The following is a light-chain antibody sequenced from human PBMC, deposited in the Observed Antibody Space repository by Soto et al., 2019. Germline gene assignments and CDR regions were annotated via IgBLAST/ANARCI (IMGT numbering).Light chain of an antibody. J-gene: IGKJ3*01. CDR1: QGISNY. Sequence: DIQMTQSLSSLSASVGDRVTITCRASQGISNYLAWYQQKPGKVPKLLIYAASTLQSGVPSRFSGNGSGTDFTLTISSLQPEDIATYYCQKYNSAPSFGPGTKVDVK. CDR2: AAS. V-gene: IGKV1-27*01. CDR3: QKYNSAPS.